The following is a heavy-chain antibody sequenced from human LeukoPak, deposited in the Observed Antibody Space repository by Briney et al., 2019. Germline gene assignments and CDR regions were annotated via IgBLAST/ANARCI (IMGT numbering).Heavy chain of an antibody. V-gene: IGHV1-8*01. CDR1: GYTFTSYD. CDR3: ERGQGTTRPPSFDY. Sequence: ASVKVSCKASGYTFTSYDINWVRQATGQGLEWMGWMNPNSGNTGYAQKFQGRVTMTRNTSISTAYMELSSLRSEDTAVYYCERGQGTTRPPSFDYWGQGTLVTVSS. D-gene: IGHD4-17*01. J-gene: IGHJ4*02. CDR2: MNPNSGNT.